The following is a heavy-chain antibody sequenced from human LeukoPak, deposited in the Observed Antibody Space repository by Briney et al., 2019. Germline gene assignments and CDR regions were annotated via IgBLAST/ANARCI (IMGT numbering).Heavy chain of an antibody. D-gene: IGHD3-10*01. Sequence: GGSLRLSCAASGSTFSSYAMHWVRQAPGKGLEWVAVISYDGSNKYYADSVKGRFTISRDNSKNTLYLQMNSLRAEDTAVYYCARETPGPPRYGYGMDVWGQGTTVTVSS. CDR1: GSTFSSYA. V-gene: IGHV3-30-3*01. CDR2: ISYDGSNK. CDR3: ARETPGPPRYGYGMDV. J-gene: IGHJ6*02.